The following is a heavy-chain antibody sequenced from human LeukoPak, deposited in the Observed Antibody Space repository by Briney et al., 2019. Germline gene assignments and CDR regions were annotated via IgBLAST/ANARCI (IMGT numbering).Heavy chain of an antibody. Sequence: EASVKVSCKASGYTFTTYDINWVRQATGQGLEWMGWMNPNSGNTGYAQKFQGRVTMTRNTSISTAYMELSSLRSDDTAVYYCARSSWGGPPAGFDYWGQGTLVTVSS. D-gene: IGHD2-2*01. CDR3: ARSSWGGPPAGFDY. J-gene: IGHJ4*02. CDR1: GYTFTTYD. V-gene: IGHV1-8*01. CDR2: MNPNSGNT.